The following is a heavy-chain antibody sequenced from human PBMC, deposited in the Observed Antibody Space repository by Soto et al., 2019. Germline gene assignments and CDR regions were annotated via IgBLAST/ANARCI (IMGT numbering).Heavy chain of an antibody. CDR2: IFYTGIT. Sequence: QVQLQESGPGLVKPSGTLSLTCIVSGDSMTTYYWSWIRQSPGKGLEWIGYIFYTGITKYNPSLDGRVTISVDTSKYQFSLNLNSVTAADTAVSYCANHNFWSGFENWGQGTLVTVSS. D-gene: IGHD3-3*01. CDR1: GDSMTTYY. CDR3: ANHNFWSGFEN. J-gene: IGHJ4*02. V-gene: IGHV4-59*01.